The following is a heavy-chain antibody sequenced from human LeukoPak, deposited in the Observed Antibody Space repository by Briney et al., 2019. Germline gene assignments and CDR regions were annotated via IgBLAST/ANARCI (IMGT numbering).Heavy chain of an antibody. CDR3: ARGRGGWYDY. V-gene: IGHV3-21*01. CDR2: ISSSSSYI. J-gene: IGHJ4*02. Sequence: GGSLRLSCAASGFIFSSYSMNWVRQAPGKGLEWVSSISSSSSYIYYADSVKGRFTISRDNAKNSLYLQMNSLRAEDTAVYYCARGRGGWYDYWGQGTLVTVSS. CDR1: GFIFSSYS. D-gene: IGHD6-19*01.